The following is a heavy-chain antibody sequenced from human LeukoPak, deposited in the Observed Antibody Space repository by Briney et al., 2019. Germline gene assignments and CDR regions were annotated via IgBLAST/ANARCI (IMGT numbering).Heavy chain of an antibody. V-gene: IGHV4-59*01. J-gene: IGHJ6*04. CDR3: ARYTPLGYCSSTSCQGGAFDI. CDR1: GGSISSYY. Sequence: SETLSLTCTVSGGSISSYYWSWIRQPPGKGLEWIGYIYYSGSTNYNPSLKSRVTISVDTSKNQFSLKLSSVTAADTAVYYCARYTPLGYCSSTSCQGGAFDIWGKGTTVTVSS. D-gene: IGHD2-2*01. CDR2: IYYSGST.